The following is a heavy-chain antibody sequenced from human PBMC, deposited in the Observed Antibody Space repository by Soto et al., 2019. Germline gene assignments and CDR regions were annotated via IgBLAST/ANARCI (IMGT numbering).Heavy chain of an antibody. CDR1: GFTFSSYA. CDR2: ISYDGSNK. J-gene: IGHJ5*02. D-gene: IGHD1-26*01. V-gene: IGHV3-30-3*01. Sequence: QVQLVESGGGVVQPGRSLRLSCAASGFTFSSYAMHWVRQAPGKGLEWVAVISYDGSNKYYADSVKGRFTISRDNSKNTLDLQMNSLRAEDTAVYYCETDLGLGRPPPLIVVGATTSRWFDPWGQGTLVTVSS. CDR3: ETDLGLGRPPPLIVVGATTSRWFDP.